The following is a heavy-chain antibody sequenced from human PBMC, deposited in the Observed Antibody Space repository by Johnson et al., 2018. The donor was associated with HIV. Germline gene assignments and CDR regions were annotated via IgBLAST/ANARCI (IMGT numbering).Heavy chain of an antibody. CDR2: ISYDGSNN. D-gene: IGHD3-22*01. CDR1: GFTFSSYA. V-gene: IGHV3-30-3*01. J-gene: IGHJ3*02. CDR3: AREGPGAYYDSSGDAFDI. Sequence: QVQVVESGGGVVQPGRSLRLSCAASGFTFSSYAMHWVRQAPGKGLEWVSVISYDGSNNYYADSVKGRFTISRDNSKNTLYLQMNGLRAEDTAVYYCAREGPGAYYDSSGDAFDIWGQGTMVTVSS.